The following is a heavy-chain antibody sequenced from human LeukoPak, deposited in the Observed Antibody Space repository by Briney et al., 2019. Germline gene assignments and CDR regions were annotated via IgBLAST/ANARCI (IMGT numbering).Heavy chain of an antibody. Sequence: PSETLSLTCTVSGGSISSSSYYWGWIRQPPGKGLEWIGSIFYSGSTSYNQSLKGRITLSVHTSNIPFSLQLSSVTAADTAVYYCARHGCSSNICHFDYWGLGTLVTVSS. CDR1: GGSISSSSYY. J-gene: IGHJ4*02. CDR3: ARHGCSSNICHFDY. D-gene: IGHD2-2*01. CDR2: IFYSGST. V-gene: IGHV4-39*01.